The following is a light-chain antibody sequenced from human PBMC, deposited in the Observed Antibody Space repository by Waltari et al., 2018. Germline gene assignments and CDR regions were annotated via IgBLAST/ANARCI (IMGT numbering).Light chain of an antibody. J-gene: IGLJ7*01. V-gene: IGLV1-44*01. CDR2: NDN. CDR3: AAWDDSLAGVV. Sequence: QSVATQPPSASGTPGQRLTISRSGTNFNLLGIPVNWYQQLPGTAPKLLIYNDNQRPSGVPDRFSGSKSGTSASLAISGLQSEDEADYYCAAWDDSLAGVVFGGGTHLTVL. CDR1: NFNLLGIP.